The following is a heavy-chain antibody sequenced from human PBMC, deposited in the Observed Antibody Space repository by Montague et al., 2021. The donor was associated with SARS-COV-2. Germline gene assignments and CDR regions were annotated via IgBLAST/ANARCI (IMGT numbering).Heavy chain of an antibody. CDR1: GGSISSSSYN. D-gene: IGHD2-21*01. V-gene: IGHV3-7*01. J-gene: IGHJ4*02. CDR2: IKFDEIET. Sequence: ETLSLTCAVSGGSISSSSYNWGWIPQAPGKGLVGVVNIKFDEIETHYVNSVRGRFTVSRDNASNSLLLQMNSLRAEDTCVYYCARSDIVIRAPDNPWGLDRDYWGQGTLVTVSS. CDR3: ARSDIVIRAPDNPWGLDRDY.